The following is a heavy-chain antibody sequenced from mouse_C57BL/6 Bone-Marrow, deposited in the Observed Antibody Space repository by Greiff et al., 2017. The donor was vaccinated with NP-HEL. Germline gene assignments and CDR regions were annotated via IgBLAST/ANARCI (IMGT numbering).Heavy chain of an antibody. Sequence: DVKLVESGGGLVKPGGSLKLSCAASGFTFSSYAMSWVRQTPEKRLEWVATISDGGSYTYYPDNVKGRFTISRDNAKNNLYLQMSHLKSEDTAMYYCAGLLLRRVLAYWGQGTLVTVSA. CDR3: AGLLLRRVLAY. J-gene: IGHJ3*01. D-gene: IGHD1-1*01. CDR1: GFTFSSYA. V-gene: IGHV5-4*03. CDR2: ISDGGSYT.